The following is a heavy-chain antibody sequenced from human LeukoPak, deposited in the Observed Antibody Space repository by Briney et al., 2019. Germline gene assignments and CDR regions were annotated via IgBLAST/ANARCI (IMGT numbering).Heavy chain of an antibody. Sequence: ASVKVSCKASGGTFSSYAISWVRQAPGQGLEWMGGIIPIFGTANYAQKFQGRVTITTDESTSTAYMELSSLRSEDTAVYYCARGVAAAVAPYYYYMDVWGKGTTVTVSS. V-gene: IGHV1-69*05. CDR3: ARGVAAAVAPYYYYMDV. CDR2: IIPIFGTA. J-gene: IGHJ6*03. CDR1: GGTFSSYA. D-gene: IGHD6-13*01.